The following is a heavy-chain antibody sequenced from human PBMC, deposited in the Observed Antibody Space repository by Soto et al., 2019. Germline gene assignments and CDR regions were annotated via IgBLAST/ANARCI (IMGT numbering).Heavy chain of an antibody. CDR2: ISSSSSYI. D-gene: IGHD5-12*01. V-gene: IGHV3-21*01. CDR1: GFTFSSYS. Sequence: PGGSLRLSCAASGFTFSSYSMNWVRQAPGKGLEWVSSISSSSSYIYYADSVKGRFTISRDNAKNSLYLQMNSLRAEDTAVYYCARDNGGYSGYDPYFDYWAQGTLVTVSS. CDR3: ARDNGGYSGYDPYFDY. J-gene: IGHJ4*02.